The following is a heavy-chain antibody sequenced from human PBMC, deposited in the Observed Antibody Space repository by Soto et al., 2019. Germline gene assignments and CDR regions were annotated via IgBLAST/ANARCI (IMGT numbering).Heavy chain of an antibody. D-gene: IGHD3-3*01. V-gene: IGHV1-18*01. CDR3: ARRITIFGVVNYYFDY. Sequence: ASVKVSFKASGYTFTSYGISWVRQAPGQGLEWMGWISAYNGNTNYAQKLQGRVTMTTDTSTSTAYMELRSLRSDDTAVYYCARRITIFGVVNYYFDYWGQGTLVTVSS. CDR2: ISAYNGNT. CDR1: GYTFTSYG. J-gene: IGHJ4*02.